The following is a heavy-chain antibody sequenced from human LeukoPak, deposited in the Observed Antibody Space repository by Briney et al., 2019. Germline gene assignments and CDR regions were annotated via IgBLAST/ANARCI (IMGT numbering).Heavy chain of an antibody. CDR3: ARRYGLWFGFPTDV. CDR1: GFTFSDYY. D-gene: IGHD3-10*01. V-gene: IGHV3-11*01. CDR2: ISSSGSTI. Sequence: GGSLTLSCAASGFTFSDYYMSWIRQAPGKGLEWVSYISSSGSTIYYADSVKGRFTISRDNAKNSLYLQMNSLRAEDTAVYYCARRYGLWFGFPTDVWGQGTTVTVSS. J-gene: IGHJ6*02.